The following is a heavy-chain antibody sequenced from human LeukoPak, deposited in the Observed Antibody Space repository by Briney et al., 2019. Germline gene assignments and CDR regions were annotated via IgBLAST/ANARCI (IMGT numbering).Heavy chain of an antibody. J-gene: IGHJ4*02. D-gene: IGHD1-26*01. Sequence: GGSLRLSCAASGITFKNYNMNWVRQAPGKGLEWVAFIGSASSYVFYADSVKGRFTISRDSSKNTLNLQMNSLRAEDTAVYYCVRVRLSGSYYDTLDYWGQGTLVTVSS. V-gene: IGHV3-21*01. CDR3: VRVRLSGSYYDTLDY. CDR2: IGSASSYV. CDR1: GITFKNYN.